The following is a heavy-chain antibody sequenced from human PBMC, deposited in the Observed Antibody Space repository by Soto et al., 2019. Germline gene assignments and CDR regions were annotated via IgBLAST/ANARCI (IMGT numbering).Heavy chain of an antibody. D-gene: IGHD2-21*01. V-gene: IGHV3-48*02. CDR1: GFTFSTYS. CDR3: ARDPHSLDY. CDR2: IRGSGSPI. Sequence: VGSLRLSCAASGFTFSTYSMNWVRQAPGKGLEWVAYIRGSGSPIYYADSVQGRFTISRDNANNYLYLQMNSLRDEDSAVYYCARDPHSLDYWGQGTLVTVSS. J-gene: IGHJ4*02.